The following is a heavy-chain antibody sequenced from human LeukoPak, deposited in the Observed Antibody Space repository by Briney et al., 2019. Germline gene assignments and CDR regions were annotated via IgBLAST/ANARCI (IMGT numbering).Heavy chain of an antibody. CDR1: TTHYW. J-gene: IGHJ3*02. CDR2: IYYSGST. Sequence: TTHYWLNWVRQSPGKGLEWIGSIYYSGSTYYNPSLKSRVTISVDTSKNQFSLKLSSVTAADTAVYYCASDSLGDAFDIWGQGTMVTVSS. CDR3: ASDSLGDAFDI. V-gene: IGHV4-39*07.